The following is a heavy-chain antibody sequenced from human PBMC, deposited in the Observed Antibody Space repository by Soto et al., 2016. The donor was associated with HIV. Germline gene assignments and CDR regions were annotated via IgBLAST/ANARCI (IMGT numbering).Heavy chain of an antibody. V-gene: IGHV3-66*01. CDR2: IYSGGGT. J-gene: IGHJ6*02. CDR3: ARGVGTRATYGMDV. D-gene: IGHD5-12*01. Sequence: EVQLVESGGGLVQPGGSLRLSCAASGSTVSSNYMSWVRQAPGKGLEWVSVIYSGGGTYYADSVKGRFTISRDNSKNTLYLQMNSLRAEDTAVYYCARGVGTRATYGMDVWGQGPGHRLL. CDR1: GSTVSSNY.